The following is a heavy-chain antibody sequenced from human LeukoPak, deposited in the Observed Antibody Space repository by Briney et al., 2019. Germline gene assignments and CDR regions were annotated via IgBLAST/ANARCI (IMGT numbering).Heavy chain of an antibody. Sequence: GASVKVSCKASGYTFTSYGISWVRQAPGQGLEWMGWISAHNGNTHSAQKFQGRVTMTTETSTSTVYMEMRSLRSDDTAVYYCARDKGYCSSTSCLAYYYMDVWGKGTTVTVSS. J-gene: IGHJ6*03. D-gene: IGHD2-2*01. CDR3: ARDKGYCSSTSCLAYYYMDV. CDR2: ISAHNGNT. CDR1: GYTFTSYG. V-gene: IGHV1-18*01.